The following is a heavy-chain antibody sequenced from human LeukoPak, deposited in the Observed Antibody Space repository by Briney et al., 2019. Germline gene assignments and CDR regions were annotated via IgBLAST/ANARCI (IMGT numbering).Heavy chain of an antibody. D-gene: IGHD2-15*01. CDR2: ISSNGGST. CDR3: VKDSHFAVACSGGSCSFDY. Sequence: GGSLRLSCSASGFTFSGYAMHWVRQAPGKGLEYVSGISSNGGSTYYADSVKGRFTISRDNSKSTLYLQMSSLRAEDTAVYYCVKDSHFAVACSGGSCSFDYWGQGTLVTVSS. CDR1: GFTFSGYA. V-gene: IGHV3-64D*06. J-gene: IGHJ4*02.